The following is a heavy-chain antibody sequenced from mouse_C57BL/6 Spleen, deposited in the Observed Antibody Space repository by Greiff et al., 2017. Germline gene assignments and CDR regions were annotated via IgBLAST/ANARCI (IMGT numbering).Heavy chain of an antibody. Sequence: VQLQQSGAELVRPGASVTLSCKASGYTFTDYEMHWVKQTPVHGLEWIGAIDPETGGTAYNQKFKGKAILTADKSSSTAYMELRSLTSEDSAVYYCTRRTRRYFDVWGTGTTVTVSS. CDR3: TRRTRRYFDV. J-gene: IGHJ1*03. CDR1: GYTFTDYE. D-gene: IGHD3-3*01. V-gene: IGHV1-15*01. CDR2: IDPETGGT.